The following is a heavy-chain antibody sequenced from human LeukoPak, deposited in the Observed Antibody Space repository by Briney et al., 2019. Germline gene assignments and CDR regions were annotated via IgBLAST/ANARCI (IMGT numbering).Heavy chain of an antibody. V-gene: IGHV4-38-2*02. CDR1: GYSISSGYY. CDR2: IYHSGYT. J-gene: IGHJ4*02. D-gene: IGHD3-22*01. Sequence: SETLSLTCTVSGYSISSGYYWGWIRQPPGKGLEWIGSIYHSGYTFYSPSLKSRVTISVDTSKNQFSLKLSSVSAADTAVYYCARGGGSSGYYFIGDIWGQGTLVTVSS. CDR3: ARGGGSSGYYFIGDI.